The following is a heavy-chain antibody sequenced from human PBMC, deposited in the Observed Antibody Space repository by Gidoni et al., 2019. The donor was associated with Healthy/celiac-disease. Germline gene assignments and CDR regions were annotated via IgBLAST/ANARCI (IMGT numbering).Heavy chain of an antibody. D-gene: IGHD2-2*01. CDR1: GGTFSSYA. V-gene: IGHV1-69*01. CDR3: ARAIPPREYLVVVPAAIESYYYGMDV. J-gene: IGHJ6*02. Sequence: QVQLVQSGAEVKKPGSSVKVSCKASGGTFSSYAISWVRQAPGQGLEWMGGIIPIFGTANYAQKFQGRVTITADESTSTAYMELSSLRSEDTAVYYCARAIPPREYLVVVPAAIESYYYGMDVWGQGTTVTVSS. CDR2: IIPIFGTA.